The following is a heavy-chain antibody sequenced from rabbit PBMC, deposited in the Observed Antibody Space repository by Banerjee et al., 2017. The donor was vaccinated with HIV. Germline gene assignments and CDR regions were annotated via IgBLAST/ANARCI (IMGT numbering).Heavy chain of an antibody. D-gene: IGHD4-1*01. CDR3: ARDLAGVIGWNFNL. J-gene: IGHJ4*01. CDR1: GFDLSSYHY. CDR2: IITSSGST. V-gene: IGHV1S40*01. Sequence: QSLEESGGGLVKPGASLTLTCTASGFDLSSYHYMCWVRQAPGKGLESVACIITSSGSTWYASWVNGRFTISKTSSTTVTLHMTSLTAADTAAYFCARDLAGVIGWNFNLWGPGTLVTVS.